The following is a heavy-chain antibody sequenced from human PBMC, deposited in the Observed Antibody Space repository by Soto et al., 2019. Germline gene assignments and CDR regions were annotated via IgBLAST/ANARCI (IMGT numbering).Heavy chain of an antibody. CDR1: GFTFTRYS. V-gene: IGHV3-21*06. J-gene: IGHJ4*02. Sequence: GGSLRLSCAASGFTFTRYSMNWVGQAPGKGLEWVSSISSTTNYIYYGDSMKGRFTISRDNAKNTLYLEMNSLRAEDTAVYYCARESEDLTSNFDYWGQGTLVTVSS. CDR2: ISSTTNYI. CDR3: ARESEDLTSNFDY.